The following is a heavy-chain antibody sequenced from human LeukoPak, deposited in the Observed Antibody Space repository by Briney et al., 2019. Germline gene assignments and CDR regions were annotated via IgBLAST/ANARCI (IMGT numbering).Heavy chain of an antibody. D-gene: IGHD1-26*01. Sequence: SETLSLTCTVSGGSISSYYWSWIRQPPGKGLEWIGYIYYSGSTKYNPSLRSRVTISVDTSKNQFSLELSSVTAADTAVYYCARLGVGATYAFDIWGQGTMVTVSS. CDR1: GGSISSYY. CDR3: ARLGVGATYAFDI. V-gene: IGHV4-59*08. J-gene: IGHJ3*02. CDR2: IYYSGST.